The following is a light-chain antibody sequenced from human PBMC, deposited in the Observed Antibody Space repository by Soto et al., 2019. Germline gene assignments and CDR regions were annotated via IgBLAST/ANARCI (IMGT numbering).Light chain of an antibody. CDR2: DVN. V-gene: IGLV2-11*01. CDR3: CSYAGSYIWV. CDR1: SSDVGGYNY. Sequence: QSALTQPRSVSGSPGQSVTISCTGTSSDVGGYNYVSWYQQHPGKAPKLMIYDVNKRPSGVPDRFSGSKSGNTASLTISGLQDEDEADYYCCSYAGSYIWVFGGGTKLTVL. J-gene: IGLJ3*02.